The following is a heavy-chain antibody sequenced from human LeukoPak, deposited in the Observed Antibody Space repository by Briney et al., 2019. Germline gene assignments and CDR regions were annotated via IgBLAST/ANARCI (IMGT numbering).Heavy chain of an antibody. J-gene: IGHJ4*02. D-gene: IGHD1-26*01. CDR2: ISSSGSSI. Sequence: PGGSLRLSCAASGFTFNDYYMNWIRQAPGKGLEWVSYISSSGSSIHYADSVKGRFTISRDNAKNSLYLQMNSLRAEDTALYYCAKDVSWSPSPVGGSYLAFDYWGQGTLVTVSS. V-gene: IGHV3-11*01. CDR1: GFTFNDYY. CDR3: AKDVSWSPSPVGGSYLAFDY.